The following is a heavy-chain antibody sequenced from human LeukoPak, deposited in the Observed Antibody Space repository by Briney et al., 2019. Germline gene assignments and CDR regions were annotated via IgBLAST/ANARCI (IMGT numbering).Heavy chain of an antibody. CDR1: GFSFSNYA. CDR2: IFSSSGST. V-gene: IGHV3-23*01. Sequence: GGSLRLFCAASGFSFSNYAMIWLRQAPGKGLEGVSLIFSSSGSTFYADYVKGRFTISRDNSKNTLYLQMNSLRAEDTDVYYCAKGGYDYVELGYFDYWGQGTLVTVSS. D-gene: IGHD5-12*01. CDR3: AKGGYDYVELGYFDY. J-gene: IGHJ4*02.